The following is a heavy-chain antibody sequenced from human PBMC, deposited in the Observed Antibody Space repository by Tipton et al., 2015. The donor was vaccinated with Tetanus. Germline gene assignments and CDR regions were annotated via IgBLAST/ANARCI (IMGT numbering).Heavy chain of an antibody. J-gene: IGHJ4*02. CDR2: ISGPGDTTT. CDR3: ARIHDFLSGHFDF. D-gene: IGHD3-3*01. V-gene: IGHV3-23*01. CDR1: GFTFSSYA. Sequence: SLRLSCVASGFTFSSYAMSWVRQAPGKGLEWVSAISGPGDTTTYYTDSVKGRFTISRDNSKKTVYLQMNSLRVEDTAVYYCARIHDFLSGHFDFWGQGTLVAVSS.